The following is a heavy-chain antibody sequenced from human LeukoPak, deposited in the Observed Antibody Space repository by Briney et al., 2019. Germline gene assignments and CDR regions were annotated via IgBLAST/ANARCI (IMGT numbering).Heavy chain of an antibody. CDR3: ARLRYSSTWYRFDYFDY. CDR1: GYSFTSYW. D-gene: IGHD6-13*01. Sequence: GESLNISCKGSGYSFTSYWIGWVRHMPGKGLEWMGSLFRGDSDTRYSPSFQGKVIMSADKSISTAYLQWSSLKASDTAMYYCARLRYSSTWYRFDYFDYWGQGTLVTVSS. V-gene: IGHV5-51*01. CDR2: LFRGDSDT. J-gene: IGHJ4*02.